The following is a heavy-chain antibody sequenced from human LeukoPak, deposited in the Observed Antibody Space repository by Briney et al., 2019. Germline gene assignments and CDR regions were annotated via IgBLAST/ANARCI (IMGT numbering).Heavy chain of an antibody. Sequence: PGGFLRLSCAATGFSFEDYGMHWVRQPPGKGLEYVSAINSNGGSTYYANSVKGRFTISRDNSKNTLYLQMGSLRAEDMAVYYCAREMFGSSGWYDYWGQGTLVTVSS. D-gene: IGHD6-19*01. CDR1: GFSFEDYG. V-gene: IGHV3-64*01. J-gene: IGHJ4*02. CDR3: AREMFGSSGWYDY. CDR2: INSNGGST.